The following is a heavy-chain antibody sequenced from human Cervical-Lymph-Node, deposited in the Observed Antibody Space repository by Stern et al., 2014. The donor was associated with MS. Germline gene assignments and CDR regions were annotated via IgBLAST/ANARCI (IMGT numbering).Heavy chain of an antibody. V-gene: IGHV3-33*01. CDR2: ILYDGSNP. Sequence: VQLEESGGGVVQPGRSLRLSCAASGFSFSRYAMHWVRQAPGKGLEWVALILYDGSNPYYADSVKGRFTISRDNFKNTLYLQMNSLRAEDTAVYYCASAYSGSHYYFDYWGQGTLVTVSS. CDR3: ASAYSGSHYYFDY. CDR1: GFSFSRYA. D-gene: IGHD6-13*01. J-gene: IGHJ4*02.